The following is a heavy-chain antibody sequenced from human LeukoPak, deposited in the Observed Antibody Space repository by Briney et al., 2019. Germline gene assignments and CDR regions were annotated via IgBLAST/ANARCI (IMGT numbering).Heavy chain of an antibody. Sequence: GASVKVSCKASGYTFTSYYMHWVRQAPGQGLEWMGIINPSGGSTSYAQKFQGRVTMTRDTSTSTVYMELSSLRSEDTAVYYCARAMEVDIVVVTATAFDYWGQGTLVTVSS. V-gene: IGHV1-46*01. J-gene: IGHJ4*02. CDR1: GYTFTSYY. CDR2: INPSGGST. D-gene: IGHD2-21*02. CDR3: ARAMEVDIVVVTATAFDY.